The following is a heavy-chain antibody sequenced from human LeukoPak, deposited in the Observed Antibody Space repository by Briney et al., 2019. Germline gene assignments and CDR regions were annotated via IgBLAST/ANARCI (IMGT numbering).Heavy chain of an antibody. D-gene: IGHD1-26*01. CDR1: GFTFSSYE. CDR3: ARAGSGRSPDWFDP. V-gene: IGHV3-48*03. Sequence: GGSLRLSCAASGFTFSSYEMNWVRQAPGKGLEWVSCISSSGRGSMIYYADSAKGRFTISRDNAKNSLYLQMNSLRAEDTAVYYCARAGSGRSPDWFDPWGQGTLVTVSS. J-gene: IGHJ5*02. CDR2: ISSSGRGSMI.